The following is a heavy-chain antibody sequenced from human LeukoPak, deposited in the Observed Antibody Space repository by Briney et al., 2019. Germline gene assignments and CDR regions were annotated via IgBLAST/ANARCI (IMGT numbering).Heavy chain of an antibody. D-gene: IGHD5-18*01. J-gene: IGHJ4*02. CDR1: GGCISTYY. CDR3: AREPGGYNYRPEGIFDY. V-gene: IGHV4-4*07. Sequence: SETLSLTCTVSGGCISTYYWSWVRLLAGKGLEWIGRIYISGTTNYNPSLKSRVTMSVDTSKNQFSLKLTSVTAADTAVYYCAREPGGYNYRPEGIFDYWGQGILVTVSS. CDR2: IYISGTT.